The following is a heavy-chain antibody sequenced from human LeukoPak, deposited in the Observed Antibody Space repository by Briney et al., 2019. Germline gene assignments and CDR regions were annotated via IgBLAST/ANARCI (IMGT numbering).Heavy chain of an antibody. V-gene: IGHV4-39*01. J-gene: IGHJ4*02. CDR3: ARLEAGAMVHDY. D-gene: IGHD5-18*01. Sequence: GSLRLSCAASGFTFSSYSMNWIRQPSGKGLEWIGSIYYSGSTYYNPSLKSRVTISVDTSKNQFSLKLSSVTAADTAVYYCARLEAGAMVHDYWGQGTLVTVSS. CDR2: IYYSGST. CDR1: GFTFSSYS.